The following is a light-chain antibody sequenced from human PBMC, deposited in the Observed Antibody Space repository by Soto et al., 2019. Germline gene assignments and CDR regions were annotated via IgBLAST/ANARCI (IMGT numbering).Light chain of an antibody. Sequence: QAVVTQEPSLTVSPGGTVTLTCGSSTGAVTSDLYPYWFQQKPGQAPRTLIYDTSNKHSWTPARFSGSLLGGKAALDLSGAPAWGEGEDYCLLYYSGVNVFGGGTKLTVL. CDR1: TGAVTSDLY. V-gene: IGLV7-46*01. CDR2: DTS. J-gene: IGLJ2*01. CDR3: LLYYSGVNV.